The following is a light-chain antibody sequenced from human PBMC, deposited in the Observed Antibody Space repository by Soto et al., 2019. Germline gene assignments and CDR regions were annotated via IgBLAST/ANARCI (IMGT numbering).Light chain of an antibody. V-gene: IGKV1-39*01. CDR3: QQSYNTPLT. J-gene: IGKJ1*01. Sequence: IQMFQSPSSLSASVGDRVTITCRASQSISSYLNWYQQKPGKAPKLLIYAASSLQSGVPSRFSGSGSGTDFTLTISSLQPQDFATYYCQQSYNTPLTFGQGTKVDIK. CDR1: QSISSY. CDR2: AAS.